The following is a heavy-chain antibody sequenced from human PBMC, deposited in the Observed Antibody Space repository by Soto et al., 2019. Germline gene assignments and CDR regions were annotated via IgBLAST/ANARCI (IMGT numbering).Heavy chain of an antibody. CDR3: ARLGGDYGFTVAWFDP. CDR2: IDPSDSYT. Sequence: LGESLKISCKGSGYSFTSYWISWVRQMPGKGLEWMGRIDPSDSYTNYSPSFQGHVTISADKSISTAYLQWSSLKASDTAMYYCARLGGDYGFTVAWFDPRGQGTLVTVSS. CDR1: GYSFTSYW. V-gene: IGHV5-10-1*01. J-gene: IGHJ5*02. D-gene: IGHD4-17*01.